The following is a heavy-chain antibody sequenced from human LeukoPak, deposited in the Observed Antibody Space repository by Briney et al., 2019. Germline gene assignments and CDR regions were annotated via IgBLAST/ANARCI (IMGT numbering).Heavy chain of an antibody. D-gene: IGHD6-19*01. CDR1: GGSFSGYY. Sequence: PSETLSLTCAVYGGSFSGYYWSWIRQPPGKGLEWIGEINHSGSTNYNPSLKSRVTISVDTSKNQFSLKLSSVTAADTAVYYCARAFIAVAGNTPPDYWGQGTLVTVSS. J-gene: IGHJ4*02. CDR2: INHSGST. CDR3: ARAFIAVAGNTPPDY. V-gene: IGHV4-34*01.